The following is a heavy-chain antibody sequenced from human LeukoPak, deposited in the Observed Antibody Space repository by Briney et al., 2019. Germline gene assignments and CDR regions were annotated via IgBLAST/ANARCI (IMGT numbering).Heavy chain of an antibody. Sequence: SVKLSCTASGGTFSSYAISWVRQAPGQGLEWMGRISPILGITNYAQKFQGRVTITTDKSTSTAYMELSSLRSHQRAVYYCARDGYSSGYNSAAGFYYSYGMDVWGQGTTVTVSS. CDR3: ARDGYSSGYNSAAGFYYSYGMDV. CDR1: GGTFSSYA. CDR2: ISPILGIT. V-gene: IGHV1-69*04. J-gene: IGHJ6*02. D-gene: IGHD6-19*01.